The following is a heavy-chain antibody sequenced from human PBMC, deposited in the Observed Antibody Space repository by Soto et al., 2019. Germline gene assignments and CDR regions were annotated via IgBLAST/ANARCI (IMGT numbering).Heavy chain of an antibody. V-gene: IGHV4-39*01. D-gene: IGHD6-13*01. J-gene: IGHJ4*02. CDR2: IYYSGST. CDR1: GGSISSSSYY. CDR3: ARRRIAAGTTTIKSDFDY. Sequence: SETLSLTCTVSGGSISSSSYYWGWIRQPPGKGLEWIGSIYYSGSTYYNPSLKSRVTISVDTSKNQFSLKLSSVTAADTAVYYCARRRIAAGTTTIKSDFDYWGQGTLVTVSS.